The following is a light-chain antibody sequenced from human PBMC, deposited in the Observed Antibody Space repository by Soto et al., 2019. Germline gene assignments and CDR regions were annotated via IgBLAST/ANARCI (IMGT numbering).Light chain of an antibody. V-gene: IGKV3-15*01. CDR1: QSVSDK. CDR3: QHYYGWPPET. J-gene: IGKJ1*01. CDR2: GAS. Sequence: EVVMTQSPGTLSVSPGERAALSCRASQSVSDKLAWYQQKPGQAPRLLIYGASTRATGVPARFSGSGSGTEFTLTISSLQSEDSAVYYCQHYYGWPPETFGQGTKVDIK.